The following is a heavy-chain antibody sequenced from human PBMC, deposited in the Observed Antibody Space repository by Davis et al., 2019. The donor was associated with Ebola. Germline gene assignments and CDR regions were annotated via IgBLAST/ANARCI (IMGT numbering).Heavy chain of an antibody. CDR1: GYTFTSYA. CDR3: ARGGISVVVDRGMDV. J-gene: IGHJ6*04. CDR2: ISAYNGNT. D-gene: IGHD2-2*01. Sequence: ASVKVSCKASGYTFTSYAMNWVRQAPGQGLEWMGWISAYNGNTNYAQKLQGRVTMTTDTSTSTAYMELRSLRSADTAVYYCARGGISVVVDRGMDVWGKGTTVTVSS. V-gene: IGHV1-18*01.